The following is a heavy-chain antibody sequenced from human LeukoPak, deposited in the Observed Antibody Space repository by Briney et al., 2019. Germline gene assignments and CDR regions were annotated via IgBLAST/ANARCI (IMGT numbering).Heavy chain of an antibody. Sequence: SETLSLTCTVSGGSISSSSYYWGWIRQPPGKGMEWIGSIYYSGSTYYNPPLKSRVTISVDTSKNQFSLKLSSVTAADTAVYYCATGYSSSWPYYFDYWGQGTLVTVSS. CDR3: ATGYSSSWPYYFDY. J-gene: IGHJ4*02. CDR2: IYYSGST. D-gene: IGHD6-13*01. V-gene: IGHV4-39*07. CDR1: GGSISSSSYY.